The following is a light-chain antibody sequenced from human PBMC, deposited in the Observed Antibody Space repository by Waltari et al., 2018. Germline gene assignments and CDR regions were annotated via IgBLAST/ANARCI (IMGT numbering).Light chain of an antibody. CDR1: QAIGRS. CDR3: QQYLTFPYT. Sequence: VISMTQSPSFISASTGDRVTSSCRVRQAIGRSLKWYQQKPGKAPDLLIFAASTLKSGVPSRFSGSGSGTDFTLTISRMQSEECATYYCQQYLTFPYTFGQGTKLEI. CDR2: AAS. J-gene: IGKJ2*01. V-gene: IGKV1D-8*01.